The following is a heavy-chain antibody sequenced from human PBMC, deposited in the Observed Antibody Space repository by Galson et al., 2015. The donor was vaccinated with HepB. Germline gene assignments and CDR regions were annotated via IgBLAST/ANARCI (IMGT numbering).Heavy chain of an antibody. D-gene: IGHD6-13*01. CDR1: GFTFSSYA. Sequence: SLRLSCAASGFTFSSYAMSWVRQAPGKGLEWVSAVSGSGGSTYYADSVKGRFTISRDNSKNTLYLQMNSLRAEDTAVYYCAKSRDERISSWYVLLVGMDVWGQGTTVTVSS. V-gene: IGHV3-23*01. CDR2: VSGSGGST. J-gene: IGHJ6*02. CDR3: AKSRDERISSWYVLLVGMDV.